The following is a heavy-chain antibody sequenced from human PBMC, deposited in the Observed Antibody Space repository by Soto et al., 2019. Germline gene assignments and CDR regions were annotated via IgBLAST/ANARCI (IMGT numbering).Heavy chain of an antibody. Sequence: GSGPTLVNPTQTLTLTCTFSGFSLSTSGVGVGWIRQPPGKALEWLALIYWNDDKRYSPSLKGRLTITKDTSKNQVVLTMTNMDPVDTATYYCAHSPDFWSGSLNWFDPWGQGTLVTVSS. J-gene: IGHJ5*02. V-gene: IGHV2-5*01. D-gene: IGHD3-3*01. CDR2: IYWNDDK. CDR3: AHSPDFWSGSLNWFDP. CDR1: GFSLSTSGVG.